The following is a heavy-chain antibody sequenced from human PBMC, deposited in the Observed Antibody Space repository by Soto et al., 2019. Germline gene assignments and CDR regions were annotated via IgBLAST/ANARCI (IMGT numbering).Heavy chain of an antibody. Sequence: ASVKVSCKASGYTFTSYGISWVRQAPGQGLEWMGWISAYNGNTNYAQKLQGRVTMTTDTSTSTAYMELRSLRSDDTAVYYCAREPPDLPGYCSGGSCYLSMDAFDIWGQGTMVTVSS. CDR2: ISAYNGNT. V-gene: IGHV1-18*01. D-gene: IGHD2-15*01. J-gene: IGHJ3*02. CDR3: AREPPDLPGYCSGGSCYLSMDAFDI. CDR1: GYTFTSYG.